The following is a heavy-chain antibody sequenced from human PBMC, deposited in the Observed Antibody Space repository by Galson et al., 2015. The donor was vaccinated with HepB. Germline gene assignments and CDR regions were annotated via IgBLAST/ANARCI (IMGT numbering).Heavy chain of an antibody. CDR2: ISSSSSYI. CDR1: GFTFSSYS. V-gene: IGHV3-21*01. D-gene: IGHD3-22*01. J-gene: IGHJ4*02. Sequence: SLRLSCAASGFTFSSYSMNWVRQAPGKGLEWVSSISSSSSYIYYADSVKGRFTISRDNAKNSLYLQMNSLRAEDTAVYYCARAEDSSGYYRFRFGGLGYDYWGQGTLVTVSS. CDR3: ARAEDSSGYYRFRFGGLGYDY.